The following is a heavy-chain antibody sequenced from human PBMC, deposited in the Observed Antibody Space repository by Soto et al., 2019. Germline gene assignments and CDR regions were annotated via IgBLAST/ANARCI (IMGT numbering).Heavy chain of an antibody. J-gene: IGHJ4*02. CDR2: IDWDDDK. Sequence: SGPTLVNPTQTLTLTCTFSGFSLSTSGMCVSWIRQPPGKALEWLALIDWDDDKYYSTSLKTRLTISKDTSKNQVVLTMTNMDPVDTATYYCARTPYYYGSGSSYYFDYWGQGTLVTVSS. CDR1: GFSLSTSGMC. D-gene: IGHD3-10*01. CDR3: ARTPYYYGSGSSYYFDY. V-gene: IGHV2-70*01.